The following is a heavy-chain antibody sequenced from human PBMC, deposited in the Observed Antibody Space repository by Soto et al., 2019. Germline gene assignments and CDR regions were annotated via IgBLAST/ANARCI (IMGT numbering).Heavy chain of an antibody. V-gene: IGHV3-7*01. CDR3: ARDQDDSSDAFDI. CDR2: IKQDGSEK. J-gene: IGHJ3*02. Sequence: GGSLRLSCAASGFTFSSYGMHWVRQAPGKGPEWVANIKQDGSEKYYVDSVKGRFTISRDNAKNSLYLQMNSLRAEDTAVYYCARDQDDSSDAFDIWGQGTMVTVSS. D-gene: IGHD3-3*01. CDR1: GFTFSSYG.